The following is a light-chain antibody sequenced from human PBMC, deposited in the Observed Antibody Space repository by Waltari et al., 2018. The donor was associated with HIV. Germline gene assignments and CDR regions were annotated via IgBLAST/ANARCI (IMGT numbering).Light chain of an antibody. J-gene: IGLJ3*02. Sequence: SYEPTQPPSVSVSPGQTARIICSGDALGKQYGYWYQQKAGQAPVLLIYKDTKRSSGIPERFSGSSSGSTVTLTISGVQPEDEADYYCQSADTSGTYDRPFGGGTRLTVL. V-gene: IGLV3-25*03. CDR1: ALGKQY. CDR2: KDT. CDR3: QSADTSGTYDRP.